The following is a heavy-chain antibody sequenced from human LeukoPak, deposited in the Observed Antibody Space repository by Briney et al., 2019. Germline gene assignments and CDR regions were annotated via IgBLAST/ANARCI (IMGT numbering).Heavy chain of an antibody. CDR2: IYYSGST. CDR1: GGSISSGGYY. V-gene: IGHV4-31*03. CDR3: ARQAKYSYGQPYFDY. D-gene: IGHD5-18*01. Sequence: RASQTLSLTCTASGGSISSGGYYWSWIRQHPGKGLEWIGYIYYSGSTYYNPSLKSRVTISVDTSRNQFSLKLSSVTAADTAVYYCARQAKYSYGQPYFDYWGQGTLVTVSS. J-gene: IGHJ4*02.